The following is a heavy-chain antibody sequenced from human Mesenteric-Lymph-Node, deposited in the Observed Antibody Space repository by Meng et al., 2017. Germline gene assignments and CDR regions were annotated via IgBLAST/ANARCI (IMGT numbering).Heavy chain of an antibody. CDR2: IYYSGST. CDR3: ARGGIAVAGTIDY. J-gene: IGHJ4*02. V-gene: IGHV4-59*08. Sequence: SETLSLTCTVSGGPISSYYWSWIRQPPGKGLEWIGYIYYSGSTNYNPSLKSRVTISVDTSKNQFSLKLSSVTAADTAVYYCARGGIAVAGTIDYWGQGTLVTVSS. D-gene: IGHD6-19*01. CDR1: GGPISSYY.